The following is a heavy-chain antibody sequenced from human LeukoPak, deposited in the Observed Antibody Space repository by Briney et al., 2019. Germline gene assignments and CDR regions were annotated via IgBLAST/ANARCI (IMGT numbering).Heavy chain of an antibody. D-gene: IGHD3-22*01. CDR1: GGSISSYY. CDR2: IYTSGST. CDR3: AGDYYYDSSGYRDH. V-gene: IGHV4-4*07. Sequence: SETLSLTCTVSGGSISSYYWSWIRQPAGKGLEWIGRIYTSGSTNYNPSLKSRVTMSVDTSKNQFSLKLSSVTAADTAVYYCAGDYYYDSSGYRDHWGQGTLVTVSS. J-gene: IGHJ4*02.